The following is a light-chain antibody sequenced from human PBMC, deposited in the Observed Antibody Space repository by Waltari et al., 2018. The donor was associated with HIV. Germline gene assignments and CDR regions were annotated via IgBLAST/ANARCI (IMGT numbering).Light chain of an antibody. CDR2: DVN. V-gene: IGLV2-11*01. J-gene: IGLJ1*01. Sequence: QSALTQPPSVSGSPGQSVTISCTGTTSDVGYYNYVSWYQKYPGKAPKLIIFDVNQRPSGVPERFYGSKSGNTASLTISGLQTADEADYFCCAYAAGHVSYVFGNGTAVAVL. CDR1: TSDVGYYNY. CDR3: CAYAAGHVSYV.